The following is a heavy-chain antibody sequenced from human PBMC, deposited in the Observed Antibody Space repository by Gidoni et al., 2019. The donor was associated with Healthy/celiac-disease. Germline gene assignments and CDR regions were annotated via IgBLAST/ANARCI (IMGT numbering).Heavy chain of an antibody. Sequence: EVQLLESGGGWVQPGGSVRLYCAAAGFTFISYGMSWVRQAPGKGLEWFSAMGGSGSTTYYADSVKGRFTSSRDNSKNTLYLQMNSLRAEDTAVYYCAKLSGGGGSDFWGQGTLVTISS. CDR3: AKLSGGGGSDF. V-gene: IGHV3-23*01. D-gene: IGHD3-16*01. J-gene: IGHJ4*02. CDR1: GFTFISYG. CDR2: MGGSGSTT.